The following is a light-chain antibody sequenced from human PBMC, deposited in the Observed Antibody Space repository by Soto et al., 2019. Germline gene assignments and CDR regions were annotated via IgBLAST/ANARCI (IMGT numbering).Light chain of an antibody. CDR2: DDS. CDR1: NIGSKS. CDR3: QVWDSSSDHAGV. J-gene: IGLJ1*01. Sequence: SYELTQPPSVSVAPGQTARITCGGNNIGSKSVHWYQQKPGQAPVLVVYDDSDRPSGIPERFSGSNSGNTATLTISRVEAGDEADYYCQVWDSSSDHAGVFGTGTKRTVL. V-gene: IGLV3-21*02.